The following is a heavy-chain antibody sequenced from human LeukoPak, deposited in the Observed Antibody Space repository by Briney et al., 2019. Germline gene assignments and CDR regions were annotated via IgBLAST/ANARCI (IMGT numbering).Heavy chain of an antibody. CDR1: GGSTSSGSSY. D-gene: IGHD6-19*01. V-gene: IGHV4-61*02. Sequence: SETLSLTCSVSGGSTSSGSSYWSWIRQPAGKGLEWTGRIYSSGSTDYNPSLRSRVTISVDMSKNQFSLKLSSVTAADTAVYYCARDAHSSGWTFFDYWGQGVLVTVSS. CDR3: ARDAHSSGWTFFDY. CDR2: IYSSGST. J-gene: IGHJ4*02.